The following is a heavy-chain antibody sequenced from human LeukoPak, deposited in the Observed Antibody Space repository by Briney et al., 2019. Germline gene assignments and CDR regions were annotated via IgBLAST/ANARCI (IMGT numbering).Heavy chain of an antibody. CDR3: ARDQGGWDSGYDPGLDY. CDR2: IYHSGST. D-gene: IGHD5-12*01. CDR1: GYSISSGYY. J-gene: IGHJ4*02. V-gene: IGHV4-38-2*02. Sequence: SETLSLTCTVSGYSISSGYYWGWIRQPPGKGLEWIGSIYHSGSTYYNPSLKSRVTISVDTSKNQFSLKLSSVTAADTAVYYCARDQGGWDSGYDPGLDYWGQGTLVTVSS.